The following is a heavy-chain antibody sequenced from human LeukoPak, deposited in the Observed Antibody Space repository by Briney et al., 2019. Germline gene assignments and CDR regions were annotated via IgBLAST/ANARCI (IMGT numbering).Heavy chain of an antibody. V-gene: IGHV3-23*01. CDR1: GFTFSSYA. D-gene: IGHD4-17*01. CDR2: THSSGGT. J-gene: IGHJ5*02. CDR3: IVFGDSNH. Sequence: GGSLRLSCAASGFTFSSYAMSWVRQAPGKGLEWVSATHSSGGTYYADSVKGRFTISRDTSKNTLYLQINSLSVEDTAVYYCIVFGDSNHWGQGTLVTVSS.